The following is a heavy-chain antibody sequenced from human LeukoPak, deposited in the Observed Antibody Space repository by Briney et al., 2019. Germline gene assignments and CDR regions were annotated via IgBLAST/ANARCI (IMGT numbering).Heavy chain of an antibody. Sequence: GGSLRLSCAASGFTFSDYYMSWLRQAPGKGLEWVSYISSSGSTIYYADSVKGRFTISRDNAKNSLYLQMNSLRAEDTAVYYCARGQPAYCSGGSCYVAFDIWGQGTMVTVSS. CDR1: GFTFSDYY. J-gene: IGHJ3*02. CDR3: ARGQPAYCSGGSCYVAFDI. D-gene: IGHD2-15*01. V-gene: IGHV3-11*04. CDR2: ISSSGSTI.